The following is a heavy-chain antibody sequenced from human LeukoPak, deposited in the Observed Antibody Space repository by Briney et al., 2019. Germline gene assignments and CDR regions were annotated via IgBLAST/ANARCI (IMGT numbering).Heavy chain of an antibody. CDR1: YSPINDYY. CDR2: LYYGGST. J-gene: IGHJ4*02. CDR3: ARGSVTPDAGY. Sequence: SETLSLTCAVSYSPINDYYWSWIRQPPGKGLEWIGYLYYGGSTDYNPSLKSRVTLSVDTSKNQFYLKLTSVTAADTAIYYCARGSVTPDAGYWGPGTLVTVSS. V-gene: IGHV4-59*01. D-gene: IGHD4-17*01.